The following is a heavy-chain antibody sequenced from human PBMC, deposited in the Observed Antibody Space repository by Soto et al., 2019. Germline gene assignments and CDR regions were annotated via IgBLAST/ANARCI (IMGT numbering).Heavy chain of an antibody. V-gene: IGHV3-33*01. CDR2: IWYDGSNK. CDR1: GFTFRSYG. J-gene: IGHJ6*02. CDR3: ARTRTIYYYYGMDV. Sequence: GGSLRLSCAASGFTFRSYGMHWVRQAPGKGLEWVAVIWYDGSNKYYADSVKGRFTISRDNSKNTLYLQMNSLRAEDTAVYYCARTRTIYYYYGMDVWGQGTTVTVSS.